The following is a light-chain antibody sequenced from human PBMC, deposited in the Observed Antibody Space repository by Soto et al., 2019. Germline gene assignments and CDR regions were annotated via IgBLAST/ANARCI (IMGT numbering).Light chain of an antibody. CDR1: QSVSNNY. CDR2: GAS. CDR3: QQYGSSGT. Sequence: EIVLTQSPGTLSLSPGERAALSCRASQSVSNNYLAWYQQKPGQAPRLLIYGASNRATGIPDRFSGSGSRTDFTLTISRLEPEDFAVYYCQQYGSSGTFGQGTKVDI. J-gene: IGKJ1*01. V-gene: IGKV3-20*01.